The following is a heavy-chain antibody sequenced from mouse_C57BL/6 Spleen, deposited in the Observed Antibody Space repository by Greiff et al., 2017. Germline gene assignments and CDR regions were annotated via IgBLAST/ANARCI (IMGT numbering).Heavy chain of an antibody. CDR1: GYTFTSYW. V-gene: IGHV1-53*01. Sequence: QVQLQQSGPELVKPGASVKLSCKASGYTFTSYWMHWVKQRPGQGLEWIGNINPSNGGTNYNEKFKSKATLTVDKSSSTAHMQLSSLTSEDSAVYYCARYYGSSLRAMDYWGQGTSVTVSS. J-gene: IGHJ4*01. D-gene: IGHD1-1*01. CDR2: INPSNGGT. CDR3: ARYYGSSLRAMDY.